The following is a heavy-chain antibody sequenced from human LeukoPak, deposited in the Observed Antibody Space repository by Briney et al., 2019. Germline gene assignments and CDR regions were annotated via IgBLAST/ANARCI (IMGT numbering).Heavy chain of an antibody. V-gene: IGHV3-48*04. CDR3: ARFGITGTTIAFDY. CDR2: ISSSGSTI. Sequence: GGSLRLSCAASGFIFSSYGMHWVRQAPGKGLEWVSYISSSGSTIYYADSVKGRFTISRDNAKNSLYLQMNSLRAEDTAVYYCARFGITGTTIAFDYWGQGTLVTVSS. CDR1: GFIFSSYG. D-gene: IGHD1-20*01. J-gene: IGHJ4*02.